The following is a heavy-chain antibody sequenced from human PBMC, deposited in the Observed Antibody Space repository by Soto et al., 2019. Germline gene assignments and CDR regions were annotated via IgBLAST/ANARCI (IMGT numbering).Heavy chain of an antibody. CDR1: GYTFTNYD. V-gene: IGHV1-8*01. Sequence: QVQLVQSGAEVKKPGASVKVSCKASGYTFTNYDINWVRQATGQGLEWMGWMNPNSGNTGSAQKFQGRITMTRDTATGTADMELTSLRYEDTAVYYCARVWGTIDYWGQGTLVTVSS. CDR2: MNPNSGNT. J-gene: IGHJ4*02. D-gene: IGHD3-16*01. CDR3: ARVWGTIDY.